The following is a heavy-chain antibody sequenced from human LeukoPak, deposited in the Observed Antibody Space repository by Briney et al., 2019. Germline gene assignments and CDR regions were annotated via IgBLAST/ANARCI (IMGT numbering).Heavy chain of an antibody. J-gene: IGHJ5*02. CDR3: ARSRYQLLIDNWFDP. CDR1: GYSFTSYW. V-gene: IGHV5-51*01. D-gene: IGHD2-2*01. Sequence: GESLKISCKGSGYSFTSYWIGWVCQMPGKGLEWMGIIYPGDSDTRYSPSFQGQVTISADKSISTAYLQWSSLKASDTAMYYCARSRYQLLIDNWFDPWGQGTLVTVSS. CDR2: IYPGDSDT.